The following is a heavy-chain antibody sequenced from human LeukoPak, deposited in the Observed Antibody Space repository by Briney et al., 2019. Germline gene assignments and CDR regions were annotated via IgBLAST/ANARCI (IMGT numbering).Heavy chain of an antibody. Sequence: PSETLSLTCTVSGGSISSYYWSWIRQPPGKGLEWIGYIYYSGSTNYNPSLKSRVTISVDTSKNQFSLKLSSVTAADTALYFCAREAHSSGWPPSFFDYWGQGTLVTVSS. CDR3: AREAHSSGWPPSFFDY. D-gene: IGHD6-19*01. CDR1: GGSISSYY. CDR2: IYYSGST. V-gene: IGHV4-59*01. J-gene: IGHJ4*02.